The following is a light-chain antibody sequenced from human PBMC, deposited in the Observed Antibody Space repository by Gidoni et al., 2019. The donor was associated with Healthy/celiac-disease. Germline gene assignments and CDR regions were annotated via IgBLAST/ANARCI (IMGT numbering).Light chain of an antibody. J-gene: IGKJ2*01. CDR1: QGIRSD. V-gene: IGKV1-17*01. CDR3: RQNNSYPPT. CDR2: DAS. Sequence: DIQLTQSPASLSASVGDRVTITCRASQGIRSDLGWYQQKPGEAPKRLLYDASSMQSGVPSRFSSSGSGTEFTITISSMQPEEFATYYCRQNNSYPPTFGQGTKLEIK.